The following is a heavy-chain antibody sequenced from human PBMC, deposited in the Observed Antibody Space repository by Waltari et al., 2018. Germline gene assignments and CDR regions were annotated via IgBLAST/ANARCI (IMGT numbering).Heavy chain of an antibody. CDR2: INPSGGIN. V-gene: IGHV1-46*01. Sequence: QVQLVQSGAEVKKPGASVKVSCKASGYTFTSYYMHWVRQAPGQGREWMGIINPSGGINIYSQKFQGRFTMPRDTSTSTVYMELSSLRSEDTAVYYCSRVRQQLVPFFDYWCQGTLVTVSS. CDR3: SRVRQQLVPFFDY. CDR1: GYTFTSYY. D-gene: IGHD6-13*01. J-gene: IGHJ4*02.